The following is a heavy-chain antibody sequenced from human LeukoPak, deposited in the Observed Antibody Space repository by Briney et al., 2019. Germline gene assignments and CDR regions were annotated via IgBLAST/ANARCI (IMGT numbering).Heavy chain of an antibody. J-gene: IGHJ3*02. Sequence: SQTLSLTCTVSGGSISSGDYYWSWIRQPPGKGLEWIGYIYYSGSTYYNPSLKSRVTISVDTSKNQFSLKLSSVTAADTAVYYCAGASEDSSSWYIHAFDIWGQGTMVTVSS. CDR1: GGSISSGDYY. D-gene: IGHD6-13*01. CDR2: IYYSGST. V-gene: IGHV4-30-4*01. CDR3: AGASEDSSSWYIHAFDI.